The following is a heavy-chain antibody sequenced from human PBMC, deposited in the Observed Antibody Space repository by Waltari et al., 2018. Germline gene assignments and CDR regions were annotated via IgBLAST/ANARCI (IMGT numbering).Heavy chain of an antibody. CDR3: ARDIGGYALDY. J-gene: IGHJ4*02. CDR1: GFPFRSNW. Sequence: ELQLEESGGGPVQPGGSLRLSCAASGFPFRSNWMHWVRQVPGKGLLWVSRIKSDGSSTTYADSVKGRFTISRDNAKDTLYLQMNSLRAEDTALYYCARDIGGYALDYWGQGTLVTVSS. CDR2: IKSDGSST. D-gene: IGHD5-18*01. V-gene: IGHV3-74*01.